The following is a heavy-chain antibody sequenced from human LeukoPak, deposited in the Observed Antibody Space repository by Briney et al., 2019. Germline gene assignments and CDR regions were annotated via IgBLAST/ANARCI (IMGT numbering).Heavy chain of an antibody. V-gene: IGHV4-34*01. Sequence: SETLSLTCAAYGGSFSGYYWSWIRQPPGKGLEWIGDINHSGSTNYNPSLKSRVTILVDTYKNQFSLKLSYVTAAETAVFYYARRGYYYDSSGYYYSEPHFDYWGQGTLVTVSS. CDR1: GGSFSGYY. J-gene: IGHJ4*02. D-gene: IGHD3-22*01. CDR2: INHSGST. CDR3: ARRGYYYDSSGYYYSEPHFDY.